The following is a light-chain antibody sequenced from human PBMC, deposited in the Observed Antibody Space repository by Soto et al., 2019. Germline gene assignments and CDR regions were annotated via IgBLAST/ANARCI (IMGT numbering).Light chain of an antibody. CDR3: GSWDSSLSAYV. J-gene: IGLJ1*01. V-gene: IGLV1-51*01. CDR1: SSNIGGNS. Sequence: QSVMTQPPSVSAAPGQKVTLSCSGSSSNIGGNSVSWYQQLPGTAPKLLIYDANKRPSGIPGRFSGSKSGTSATLGITGFQTGDEADYYCGSWDSSLSAYVFVTGTKLTVL. CDR2: DAN.